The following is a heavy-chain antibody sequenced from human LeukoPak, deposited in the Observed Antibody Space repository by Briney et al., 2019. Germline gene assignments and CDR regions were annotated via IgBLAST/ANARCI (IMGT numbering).Heavy chain of an antibody. Sequence: GGSLRLSCAASGFIFSSYAMSWVRQTPGKGLEWVSAISGSGGRPYYADSVKGRFTISRDNSKDTLNLQMNSLRAEDTAVYYCAQMRYYDILTGYPGFDYWGQGTLVTVSS. J-gene: IGHJ4*02. CDR1: GFIFSSYA. V-gene: IGHV3-23*01. D-gene: IGHD3-9*01. CDR3: AQMRYYDILTGYPGFDY. CDR2: ISGSGGRP.